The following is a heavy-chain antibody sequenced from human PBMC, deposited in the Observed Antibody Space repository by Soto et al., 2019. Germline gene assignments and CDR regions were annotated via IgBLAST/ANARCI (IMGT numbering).Heavy chain of an antibody. Sequence: SETLSLTCSVSGGSISSSCWSWIGQPPGKGMEWIGYIYYSGSTNYNPSLKSRVTISVDTSKNQFSRKLSSVTAADTAVYYCARDGHYYDSSGYYHNWFDPCGQGTLVTFSS. CDR2: IYYSGST. V-gene: IGHV4-59*01. J-gene: IGHJ5*02. CDR1: GGSISSSC. CDR3: ARDGHYYDSSGYYHNWFDP. D-gene: IGHD3-22*01.